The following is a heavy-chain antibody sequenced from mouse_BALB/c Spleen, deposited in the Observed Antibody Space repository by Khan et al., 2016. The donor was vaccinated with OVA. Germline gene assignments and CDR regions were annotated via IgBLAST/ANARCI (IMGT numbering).Heavy chain of an antibody. J-gene: IGHJ3*01. CDR3: ARLAYYYDSEGFAY. Sequence: EVELVESGGDLVKPGGSLKLSCAASGFTFSTYGMSWVRQTPDKRLEWVATISSGVSYTYYPDSVKGRFTISRDNAKNTLYLQMSSLKSEDTAMYYGARLAYYYDSEGFAYWGQGTLVTVSA. V-gene: IGHV5-6*01. CDR1: GFTFSTYG. CDR2: ISSGVSYT. D-gene: IGHD1-1*01.